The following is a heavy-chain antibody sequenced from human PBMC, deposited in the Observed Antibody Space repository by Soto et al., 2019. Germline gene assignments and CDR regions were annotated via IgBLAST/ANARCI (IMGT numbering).Heavy chain of an antibody. CDR2: VTDSGITT. J-gene: IGHJ5*02. V-gene: IGHV3-23*01. D-gene: IGHD1-26*01. CDR3: AKDASRRRIVGPWVP. Sequence: GWSLRLSCAASGFTFSDYAMACVRHAPGKGLEWVSRVTDSGITTRYSDTVKGRFTISRDNSKNTISLQMKSLKADDTALHYCAKDASRRRIVGPWVPWGLRPLGT. CDR1: GFTFSDYA.